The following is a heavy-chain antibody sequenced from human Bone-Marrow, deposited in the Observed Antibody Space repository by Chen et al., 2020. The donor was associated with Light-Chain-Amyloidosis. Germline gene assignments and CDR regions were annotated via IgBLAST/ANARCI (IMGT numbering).Heavy chain of an antibody. CDR3: ARDADWNHGKGPDY. J-gene: IGHJ4*02. CDR1: GFTFSTSW. CDR2: ISQDGSAT. V-gene: IGHV3-7*05. Sequence: EVQLVESGGGLVQPGGSLRLSCAASGFTFSTSWLSWVRQSPGKGLEWLATISQDGSATYHVDSVRGRFTISRDNAKNSLFLQMDSLRAEDTALYYCARDADWNHGKGPDYWGQGTLVTVSS. D-gene: IGHD1-1*01.